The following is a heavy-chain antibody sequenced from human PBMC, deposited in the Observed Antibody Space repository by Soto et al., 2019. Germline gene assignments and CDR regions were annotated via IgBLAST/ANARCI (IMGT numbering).Heavy chain of an antibody. CDR1: GGSIRRSGYH. J-gene: IGHJ4*02. Sequence: QLQLQESGPGLVKPSETLSLTCSVSGGSIRRSGYHWGWIRQPPVKGLEWIGSISDSGTTYYSSSLKSRVTISLDTSKNQLSLKLSSVTAADTAVYYCTRQYDYGGQGTLVTVSS. CDR2: ISDSGTT. CDR3: TRQYDY. V-gene: IGHV4-39*01.